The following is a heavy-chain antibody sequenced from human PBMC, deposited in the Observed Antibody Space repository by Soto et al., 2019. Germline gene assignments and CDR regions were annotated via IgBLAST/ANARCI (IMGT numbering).Heavy chain of an antibody. J-gene: IGHJ4*02. CDR2: MYHSGST. CDR1: GGSISSGGYS. Sequence: PSETLSLTCAVSGGSISSGGYSWSWIRQPPGKGLEWIGYMYHSGSTYYNPSLKSRVTISIDRSKNQFSLKLSSVTAADTAVYSCARVPDSWGQGILVTVPS. V-gene: IGHV4-30-2*01. CDR3: ARVPDS.